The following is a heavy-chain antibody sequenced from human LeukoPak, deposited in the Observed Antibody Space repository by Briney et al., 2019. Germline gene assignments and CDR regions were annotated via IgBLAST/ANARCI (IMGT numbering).Heavy chain of an antibody. CDR2: IYYSGST. CDR3: AREGEYYYGSGSYYFGAFDI. D-gene: IGHD3-10*01. Sequence: PSQTLSLTCTVSGGSISSGDYYWSWIRQPPGKGLEWIGYIYYSGSTYYNPSLKGRVTISVDTSKNQFSLKLSSVTAADTAVYYCAREGEYYYGSGSYYFGAFDIWGQGTMVTVSS. CDR1: GGSISSGDYY. J-gene: IGHJ3*02. V-gene: IGHV4-30-4*01.